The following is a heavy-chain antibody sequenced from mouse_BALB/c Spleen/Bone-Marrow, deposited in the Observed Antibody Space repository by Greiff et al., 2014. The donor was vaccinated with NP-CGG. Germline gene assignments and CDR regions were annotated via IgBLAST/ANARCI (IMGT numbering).Heavy chain of an antibody. V-gene: IGHV14-3*02. CDR1: GFNIKDTY. CDR3: ASYYYGSIYGFAY. CDR2: IDPANGNT. J-gene: IGHJ3*01. D-gene: IGHD1-1*01. Sequence: VQLQQPGAELVKPGASVKLSCTASGFNIKDTYMHWVKQRPEQGLEWIGRIDPANGNTKSDPRFQGKATITADTSSNTAYLQLSSFTADDTSVYYCASYYYGSIYGFAYWGQGTLVTVSA.